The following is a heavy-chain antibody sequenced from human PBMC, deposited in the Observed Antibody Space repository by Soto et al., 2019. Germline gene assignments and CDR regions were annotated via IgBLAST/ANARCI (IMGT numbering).Heavy chain of an antibody. J-gene: IGHJ5*02. CDR3: AHMSGGLNWFDP. CDR1: GFSLSNHGVA. V-gene: IGHV2-5*01. Sequence: QITLKESGPTLVKPTQTLTLTCTFSGFSLSNHGVAVGWIRQPPGKALEWLALIYWSDDKRYSPSLRSRLTIPKDTSTNQVVLIMTNMDPVDTGTYFCAHMSGGLNWFDPWGQGTPVTVSS. CDR2: IYWSDDK. D-gene: IGHD2-15*01.